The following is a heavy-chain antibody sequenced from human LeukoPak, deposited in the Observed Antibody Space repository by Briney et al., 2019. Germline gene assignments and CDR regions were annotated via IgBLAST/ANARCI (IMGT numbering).Heavy chain of an antibody. V-gene: IGHV3-30-3*01. Sequence: PGRSLRLSCAASGFTFSNYAMHWVCQAPGKGLEWVAFISFDGSDKYYADSVKGRFTISRDNSKNTLYLQMNSLRAEDTAVYYCARDQPGTYTLSSTWGQGTLVTVSS. CDR3: ARDQPGTYTLSST. D-gene: IGHD6-19*01. J-gene: IGHJ5*02. CDR2: ISFDGSDK. CDR1: GFTFSNYA.